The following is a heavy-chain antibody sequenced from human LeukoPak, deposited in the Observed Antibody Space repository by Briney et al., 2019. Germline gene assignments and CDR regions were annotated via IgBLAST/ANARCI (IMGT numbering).Heavy chain of an antibody. CDR1: GYTFTSYG. V-gene: IGHV1-69-2*01. D-gene: IGHD3-3*01. J-gene: IGHJ5*02. Sequence: EASVKVSCKASGYTFTSYGISWVRQAPGKGLEWMGRVDPEDGETIYAEKFQGRVTITADTSTDTAYMELSSLRSEDTAVYYCATALSIFGVFDPWGQGTLVTVSS. CDR2: VDPEDGET. CDR3: ATALSIFGVFDP.